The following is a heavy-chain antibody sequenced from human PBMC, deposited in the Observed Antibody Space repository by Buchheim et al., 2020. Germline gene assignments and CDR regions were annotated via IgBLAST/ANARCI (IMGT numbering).Heavy chain of an antibody. CDR1: GFSFRSYG. V-gene: IGHV3-30*18. J-gene: IGHJ6*02. D-gene: IGHD6-13*01. CDR2: ILYDGSDK. Sequence: QVQLVESGGGLVQPGRSLRLSCAASGFSFRSYGMHWVRQAPGKGLEWVAVILYDGSDKYYEDSVKGRFTISRDNSKNTLYLQMNSLRPEDTAVYYCAKDRSSGSWFYYGMDVWGQGTT. CDR3: AKDRSSGSWFYYGMDV.